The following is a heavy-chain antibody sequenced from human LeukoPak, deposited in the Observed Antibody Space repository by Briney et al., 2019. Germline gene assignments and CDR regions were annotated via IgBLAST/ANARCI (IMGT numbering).Heavy chain of an antibody. CDR3: ARDSGGSSWDDAFDI. V-gene: IGHV4-39*07. J-gene: IGHJ3*02. CDR1: GGSISSSSYY. Sequence: SETLSPTCTVSGGSISSSSYYWGWIRQPPGKGLEWIGSIYYSGSTYYNPSLKSRVTISVDTSKNQFSLKLSSVTAADTAVYYCARDSGGSSWDDAFDIWGQGTMVTVSS. D-gene: IGHD6-13*01. CDR2: IYYSGST.